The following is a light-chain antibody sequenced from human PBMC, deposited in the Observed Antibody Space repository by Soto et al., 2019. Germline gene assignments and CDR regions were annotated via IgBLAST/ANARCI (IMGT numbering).Light chain of an antibody. CDR2: KAS. Sequence: DIQMTQFPPTLSASIGDRVTITCRASQTIRSSLAWYQQKPGKAPKLLIYKASTLETVVPSRFSGGGSGTEFTLTISSLKPDDFATYHCQQYDTYSPYTFGQGTRLEIK. CDR3: QQYDTYSPYT. CDR1: QTIRSS. V-gene: IGKV1-5*03. J-gene: IGKJ2*01.